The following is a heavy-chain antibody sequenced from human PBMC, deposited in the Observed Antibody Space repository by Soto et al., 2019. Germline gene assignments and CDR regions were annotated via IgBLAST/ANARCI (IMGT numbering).Heavy chain of an antibody. CDR2: ITWNGGKT. D-gene: IGHD3-3*01. CDR3: ARETLSFGSALDV. CDR1: GFRFDDSN. V-gene: IGHV3-43*01. Sequence: GGSLRLSCAASGFRFDDSNIHWVRQAPGKGLEWVSLITWNGGKTYYADSVKGRFTISRDGTTESVSLQMTSLKREDTGLYYCARETLSFGSALDVWGQGTMVTVSS. J-gene: IGHJ6*02.